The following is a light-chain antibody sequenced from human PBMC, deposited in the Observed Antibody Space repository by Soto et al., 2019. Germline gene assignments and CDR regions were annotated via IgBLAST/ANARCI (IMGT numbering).Light chain of an antibody. Sequence: EVVLTQSPDTLSLSPGERATLSCRASQNFGSTYLAWYQQKRGQAPRFLIYRASTRATGIPARFSGSGSGTEFTLTISSLQSEDFALYYCHQYENWPQTFGQGTKVDIK. CDR2: RAS. J-gene: IGKJ1*01. V-gene: IGKV3-15*01. CDR3: HQYENWPQT. CDR1: QNFGSTY.